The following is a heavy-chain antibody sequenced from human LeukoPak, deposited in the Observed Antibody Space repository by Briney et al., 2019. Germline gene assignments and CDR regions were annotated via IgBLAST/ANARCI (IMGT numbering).Heavy chain of an antibody. J-gene: IGHJ3*02. V-gene: IGHV3-33*01. CDR2: IWYDGSNK. Sequence: PGGSLRLSCAASGFTFSSYGMHWVRQAPGKGLEWVAVIWYDGSNKYYADPVEGRFTISRDNSKNTLYLQMNSLRAEDTAVYYCARDLGYSSGWAPDAFDIWGQGTMVTVSS. D-gene: IGHD6-19*01. CDR3: ARDLGYSSGWAPDAFDI. CDR1: GFTFSSYG.